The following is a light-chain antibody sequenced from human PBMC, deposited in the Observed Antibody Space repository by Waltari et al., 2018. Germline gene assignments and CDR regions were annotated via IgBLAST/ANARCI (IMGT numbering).Light chain of an antibody. V-gene: IGLV2-14*02. CDR2: EVS. CDR3: SSYTNTRIYV. CDR1: TGAVGGYNL. J-gene: IGLJ1*01. Sequence: QSALTQPASVSGSPGPSITIPCTGTTGAVGGYNLVSWYQHHPGQAPKLMIYEVSERPLGVSNRFTGSKSGGTASLTISGLQADDEADYYCSSYTNTRIYVFGTGTKVTVL.